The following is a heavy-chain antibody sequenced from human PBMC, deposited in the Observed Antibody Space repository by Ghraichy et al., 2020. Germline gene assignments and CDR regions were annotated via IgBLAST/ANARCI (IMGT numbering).Heavy chain of an antibody. CDR3: ARAGGNWFDP. V-gene: IGHV4-31*03. CDR2: MYYSGST. D-gene: IGHD3-10*01. CDR1: GGSIYRNGYY. Sequence: QTLSLTCTVSGGSIYRNGYYWTWIRQHPGKGLEWIGYMYYSGSTYYNPSLKSRVTISGDTSKNQFSLNLTSVTAADTAMYYCARAGGNWFDPWGQGSLVTGAS. J-gene: IGHJ5*02.